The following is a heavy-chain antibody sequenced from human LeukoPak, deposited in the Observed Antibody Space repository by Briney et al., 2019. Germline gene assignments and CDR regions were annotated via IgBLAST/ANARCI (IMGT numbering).Heavy chain of an antibody. Sequence: GGSLRLSCAASGFTFSSYAMSWVRQAPGKGLEWVSAISGSGGSTYYADSVKGRFTISRDNSKNTLYLQMNSLRAEDTAVYYCAKDLSRITMVRGVPDYWGQGTLVTVSS. CDR3: AKDLSRITMVRGVPDY. D-gene: IGHD3-10*01. CDR2: ISGSGGST. J-gene: IGHJ4*02. V-gene: IGHV3-23*01. CDR1: GFTFSSYA.